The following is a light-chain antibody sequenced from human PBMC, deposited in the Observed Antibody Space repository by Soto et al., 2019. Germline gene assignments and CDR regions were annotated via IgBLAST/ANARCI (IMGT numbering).Light chain of an antibody. V-gene: IGKV3-11*01. CDR1: QSVSGY. CDR2: DTS. CDR3: LQRSTWPYT. Sequence: EIVLTQSPATLSLSPGERATLSCRASQSVSGYLAWYQQKPGQAPRLLIYDTSNRATGIPVRFSGSGSGTDFTLTIISLAPEDFAVYYCLQRSTWPYTFGQGTKLDFK. J-gene: IGKJ2*01.